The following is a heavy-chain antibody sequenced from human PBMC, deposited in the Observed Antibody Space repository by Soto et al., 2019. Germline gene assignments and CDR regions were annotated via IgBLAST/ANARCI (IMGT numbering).Heavy chain of an antibody. D-gene: IGHD2-15*01. CDR3: ARSGGSVRPFDS. CDR1: GFTFSNYE. J-gene: IGHJ4*02. CDR2: MPENGGTI. V-gene: IGHV3-48*03. Sequence: EVQLVESGGGLVQPGGSLRLSCAASGFTFSNYEMNWIRQAPGRGLEWVAHMPENGGTIYYTDSVKGRFAISRDNANNLLYLQLDSLRPEDTALYYCARSGGSVRPFDSWGQGTLVSVSS.